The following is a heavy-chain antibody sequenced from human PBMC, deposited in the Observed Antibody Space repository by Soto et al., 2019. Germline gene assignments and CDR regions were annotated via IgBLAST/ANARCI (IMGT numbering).Heavy chain of an antibody. D-gene: IGHD3-3*01. CDR1: GYTFTIYD. V-gene: IGHV1-8*01. CDR3: ARDARGTLLRFLEWSPISYGMDV. J-gene: IGHJ6*02. Sequence: ASVKVSCKASGYTFTIYDINWVRQATGQGLEWMGWMNPNSGNTGYAQKFQGRVTMTRNTSISTAYMELSSLRSEDTAVYYCARDARGTLLRFLEWSPISYGMDVWGQGTTVTVSS. CDR2: MNPNSGNT.